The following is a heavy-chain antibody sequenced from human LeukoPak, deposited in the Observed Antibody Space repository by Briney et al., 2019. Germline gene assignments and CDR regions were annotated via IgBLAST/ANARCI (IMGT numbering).Heavy chain of an antibody. CDR2: ISAYNGNT. D-gene: IGHD5-12*01. J-gene: IGHJ4*02. Sequence: ASVKVSCKASGYTFTSYGISWVRQAPGQGLEWMGWISAYNGNTNYAQKLQGRVTMTTDTSTSTAYMELSSLRSEDTAVYYCARATKGYSGYAYYFDYWGQGTLVTVSS. CDR3: ARATKGYSGYAYYFDY. CDR1: GYTFTSYG. V-gene: IGHV1-18*01.